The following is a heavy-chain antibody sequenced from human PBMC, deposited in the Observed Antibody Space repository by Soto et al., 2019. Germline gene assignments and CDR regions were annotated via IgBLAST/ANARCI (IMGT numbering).Heavy chain of an antibody. CDR1: GFDFGNDD. Sequence: QVQLVESGGGVIQPGGSLRLSCAASGFDFGNDDMHWVRQAPGKGLEWVAVISHDSRNSFYGDSVKGRFTGSRDNSKNTLYLQMISLGTEDSTVYFCAKLVARALDDFWGLGTLVVVSS. J-gene: IGHJ4*02. CDR2: ISHDSRNS. CDR3: AKLVARALDDF. D-gene: IGHD3-10*01. V-gene: IGHV3-30*18.